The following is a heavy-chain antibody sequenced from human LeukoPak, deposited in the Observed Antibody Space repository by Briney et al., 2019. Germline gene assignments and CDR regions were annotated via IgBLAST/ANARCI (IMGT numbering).Heavy chain of an antibody. J-gene: IGHJ4*02. CDR2: IKQDGSER. CDR1: RFTLSNYW. V-gene: IGHV3-7*01. D-gene: IGHD6-19*01. Sequence: GGSLRLSCAASRFTLSNYWMSWVRQAPGKGLEWVANIKQDGSERYYVDSVKGRFTISRDNAKNSLSLQMNSLRAEDTAVYYCARQRGSGCLDYWGQGTLVTVSS. CDR3: ARQRGSGCLDY.